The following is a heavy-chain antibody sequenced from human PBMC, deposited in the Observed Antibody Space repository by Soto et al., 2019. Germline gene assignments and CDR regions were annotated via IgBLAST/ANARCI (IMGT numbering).Heavy chain of an antibody. Sequence: QLQLQESGPGLVKPSETLSLTCTVSGGSISSSSYYWGWIRQPPGKRLEWIGSIYYSGSTYYDPTLKSRVTISVDTSKNQFALKLSSVTAADTAVYYCAREGITGTPLFDCWGQGNQVTVSS. J-gene: IGHJ4*02. CDR1: GGSISSSSYY. V-gene: IGHV4-39*02. CDR3: AREGITGTPLFDC. D-gene: IGHD1-7*01. CDR2: IYYSGST.